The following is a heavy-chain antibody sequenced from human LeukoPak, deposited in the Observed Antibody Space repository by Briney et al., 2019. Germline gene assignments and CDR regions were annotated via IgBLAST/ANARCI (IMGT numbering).Heavy chain of an antibody. CDR3: ARDPEYCTSTSCRGVFDY. CDR2: MYHSGST. J-gene: IGHJ4*02. V-gene: IGHV4-38-2*02. D-gene: IGHD2-2*01. Sequence: SETLSLTCTVSGYSISSGYYWGWIRQPPGKGLEWIGSMYHSGSTYYNPSLKSRVTISVDTSRNQFSLKLDSVTAADTAVYYCARDPEYCTSTSCRGVFDYWGQGTLVTVSS. CDR1: GYSISSGYY.